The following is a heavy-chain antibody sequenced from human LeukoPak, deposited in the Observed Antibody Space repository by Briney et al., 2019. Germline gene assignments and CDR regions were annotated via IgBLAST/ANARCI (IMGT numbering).Heavy chain of an antibody. CDR3: AKSSGDSYFDF. Sequence: GGSLRLSFAASGFPFSSYWMSWVRQAPGKGLEWVANIKQDGGEKFYVDSVKGRFTISRDNAKNSLYLQMNSLRAEDTALYYCAKSSGDSYFDFWGQGTLVTVSS. CDR2: IKQDGGEK. J-gene: IGHJ4*02. CDR1: GFPFSSYW. D-gene: IGHD3-10*01. V-gene: IGHV3-7*03.